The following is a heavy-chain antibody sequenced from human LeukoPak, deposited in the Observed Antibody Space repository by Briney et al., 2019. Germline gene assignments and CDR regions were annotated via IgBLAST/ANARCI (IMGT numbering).Heavy chain of an antibody. V-gene: IGHV3-33*01. CDR2: IWYDGSNK. CDR1: GFTFSSYG. J-gene: IGHJ6*02. Sequence: GGSLRLSCAASGFTFSSYGMHWVRQAPGKGLEWVAVIWYDGSNKYYADSVKGRFTISRDSSKNTLYLQMNSLRAEDTAVYYCARVAFWSGYLFGAYGMDVWGQGTTVTVSS. D-gene: IGHD3-3*01. CDR3: ARVAFWSGYLFGAYGMDV.